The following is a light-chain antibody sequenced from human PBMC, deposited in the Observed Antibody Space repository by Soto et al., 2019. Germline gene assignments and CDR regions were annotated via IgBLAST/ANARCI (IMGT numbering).Light chain of an antibody. Sequence: ENVLTQSPGTLSLSPGERATLSCRASQSVTNSLFAWYQQKPGQAPRLLIYGISTRATGIPDRFSGSGSGTDFTLTISRLEPEDFVVYYCQQYSSLLHTFGQGTKLEVK. V-gene: IGKV3-20*01. J-gene: IGKJ2*01. CDR1: QSVTNSL. CDR3: QQYSSLLHT. CDR2: GIS.